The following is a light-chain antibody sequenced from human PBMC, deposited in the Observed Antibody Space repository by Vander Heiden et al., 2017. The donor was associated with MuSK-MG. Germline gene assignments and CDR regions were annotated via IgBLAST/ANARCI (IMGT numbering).Light chain of an antibody. CDR2: QDD. CDR1: KLGDKY. Sequence: SELPPPPSVSVPPGQTASITCSGDKLGDKYACWYQQKPGQSPVLVIYQDDKRPSGIPERFSGSNSGNTATLTISGTQAMDEADYYCQAWDSSTVRYVFGTGTRVTVL. V-gene: IGLV3-1*01. CDR3: QAWDSSTVRYV. J-gene: IGLJ1*01.